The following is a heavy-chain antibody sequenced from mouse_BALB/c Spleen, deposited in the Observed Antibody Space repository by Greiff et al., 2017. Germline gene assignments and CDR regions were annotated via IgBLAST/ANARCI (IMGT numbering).Heavy chain of an antibody. Sequence: QVQLKQSGAELVKPGASVKLSCKASGYTFTSYYMYWVKQRPGQGLEWIGEINPSNGGTNFNEKFKSKATLTVDKSSSTAYMQLSSLTSEDSAVYYCTRSANWDAMDYWGQGTSVTVSS. V-gene: IGHV1S81*02. CDR3: TRSANWDAMDY. J-gene: IGHJ4*01. CDR1: GYTFTSYY. D-gene: IGHD4-1*01. CDR2: INPSNGGT.